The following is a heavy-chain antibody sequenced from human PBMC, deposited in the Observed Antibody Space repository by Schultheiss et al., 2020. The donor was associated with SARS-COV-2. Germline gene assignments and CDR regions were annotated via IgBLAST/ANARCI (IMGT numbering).Heavy chain of an antibody. CDR3: ARSLRDGGYYGMDV. Sequence: GGSLRLSCAASGFTFSSYSMNWVRQAPGKGLEWVSSISSSSSYIYYADSVKGRFTISRDNAKNSLYLQMNSLRAEDTAVYYCARSLRDGGYYGMDVWGQGTTVTVSS. D-gene: IGHD3-16*01. V-gene: IGHV3-21*04. J-gene: IGHJ6*02. CDR2: ISSSSSYI. CDR1: GFTFSSYS.